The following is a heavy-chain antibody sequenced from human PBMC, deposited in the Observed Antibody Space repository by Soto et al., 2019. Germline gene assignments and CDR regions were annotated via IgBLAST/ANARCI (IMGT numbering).Heavy chain of an antibody. Sequence: QVHLVQLGAEVREPGSSVKVSCTASGGTFNTHTISWVRQAPGLGLEWMGRIIPMLGMSNSPQKFQGRVSITADKSTSTVYMALSRLTSDDTAVYYCATSYGSGSSHFDSWGQGTLVTVSS. V-gene: IGHV1-69*02. D-gene: IGHD3-10*01. CDR3: ATSYGSGSSHFDS. CDR1: GGTFNTHT. J-gene: IGHJ4*02. CDR2: IIPMLGMS.